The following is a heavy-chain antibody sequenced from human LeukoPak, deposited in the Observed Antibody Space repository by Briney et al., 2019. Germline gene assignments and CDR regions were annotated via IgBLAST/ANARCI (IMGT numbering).Heavy chain of an antibody. D-gene: IGHD6-19*01. CDR3: AKISSGWYRDYFDY. CDR1: GGTFSSYA. V-gene: IGHV1-18*01. Sequence: ASVKVSCKASGGTFSSYAISWVRQAPEQGLEWMGWISAYNGNTNYAQKLQGRVTMTTDTSTSTAYMELRSLRSDDTAVYYCAKISSGWYRDYFDYWGQGTLFTVSS. CDR2: ISAYNGNT. J-gene: IGHJ4*02.